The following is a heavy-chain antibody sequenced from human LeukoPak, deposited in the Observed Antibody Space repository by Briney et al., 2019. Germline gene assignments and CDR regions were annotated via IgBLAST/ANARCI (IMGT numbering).Heavy chain of an antibody. CDR3: ARSYCSNTSCPTYFDF. CDR1: GYSFTNYW. Sequence: GESLKISCQTSGYSFTNYWIGWVRQMPGKGLEWMGIIYPDDSDTKYSPSFQGQVTISADKSIDTAYLRWSSLKASDTAMYYCARSYCSNTSCPTYFDFWGQGTLVTVSS. J-gene: IGHJ4*02. CDR2: IYPDDSDT. V-gene: IGHV5-51*01. D-gene: IGHD2-2*01.